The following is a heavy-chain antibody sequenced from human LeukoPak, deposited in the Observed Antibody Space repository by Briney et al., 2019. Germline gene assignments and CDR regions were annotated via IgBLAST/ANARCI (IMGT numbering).Heavy chain of an antibody. CDR3: ARSGYSYGLLPLIDY. V-gene: IGHV3-33*01. J-gene: IGHJ4*02. CDR1: GFTFRSFG. CDR2: IWYDGTQT. Sequence: GGSLRLSCAASGFTFRSFGMHWVRQAPGKGLEWLAVIWYDGTQTFYADSVKGRFTVSRDNSVGAVSLQMDSLRAEDTAVYYCARSGYSYGLLPLIDYWGQGTLVTVSS. D-gene: IGHD5-18*01.